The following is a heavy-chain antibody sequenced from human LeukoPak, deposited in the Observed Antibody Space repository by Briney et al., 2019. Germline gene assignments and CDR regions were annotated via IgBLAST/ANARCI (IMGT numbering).Heavy chain of an antibody. CDR3: ARLPGKRAIDY. V-gene: IGHV4-34*01. Sequence: SETLSLTCAVYGGSFSGYYWSWIRQPPGKGLEWIGEINHSGSTNYNPSLKSRVTISVDTSKNQFSLKLSSVTAADTAVYYCARLPGKRAIDYWGQGTPVTVSS. D-gene: IGHD1-14*01. J-gene: IGHJ4*02. CDR2: INHSGST. CDR1: GGSFSGYY.